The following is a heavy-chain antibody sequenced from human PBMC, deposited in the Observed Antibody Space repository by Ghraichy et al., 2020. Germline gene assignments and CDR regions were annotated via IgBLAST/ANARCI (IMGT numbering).Heavy chain of an antibody. Sequence: SETLSLTRTVSGGSISTYYWSWIRQPPGKGLEWIGYIYYNGSTNYNPSLKSRVSISVDTSKNQFSLKLSSVTAADTAVYYCARQSGSGSYYKSLFDCWGQGTLVTVSP. V-gene: IGHV4-59*08. CDR2: IYYNGST. D-gene: IGHD3-10*01. J-gene: IGHJ4*02. CDR3: ARQSGSGSYYKSLFDC. CDR1: GGSISTYY.